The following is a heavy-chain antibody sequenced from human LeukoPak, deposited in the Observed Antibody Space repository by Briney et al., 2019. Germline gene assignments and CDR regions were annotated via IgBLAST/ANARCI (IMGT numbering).Heavy chain of an antibody. Sequence: GGSLRLSCVVSGFTFSSYWMHWVRQAPGKGLVWVSRIDRDGSRINYADSVKGRFTISRDNGKNTLFLQMNSLRAEDAAVYYCVRGNDYGGPHYWGQGTLVTVSS. CDR1: GFTFSSYW. CDR3: VRGNDYGGPHY. CDR2: IDRDGSRI. J-gene: IGHJ4*02. D-gene: IGHD4-23*01. V-gene: IGHV3-74*01.